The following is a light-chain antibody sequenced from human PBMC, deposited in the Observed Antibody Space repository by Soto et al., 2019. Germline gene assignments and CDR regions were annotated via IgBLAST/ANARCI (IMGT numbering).Light chain of an antibody. CDR3: QQYNNWPPFT. CDR1: QSVRSSF. J-gene: IGKJ5*01. Sequence: EIVVTQSPSTLSVSPGERATLSCRASQSVRSSFLAWYQQKPGQAPSLLIYGASTRATGIPARFSGSGSGTEFTLTISSLQSEDFAVYYCQQYNNWPPFTFGQGTRLEIK. V-gene: IGKV3-15*01. CDR2: GAS.